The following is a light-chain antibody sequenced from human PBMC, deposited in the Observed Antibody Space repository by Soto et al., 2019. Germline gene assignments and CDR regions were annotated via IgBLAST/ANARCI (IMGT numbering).Light chain of an antibody. J-gene: IGLJ2*01. CDR1: SSDVGSYNL. Sequence: QSALTQPASVSGSPGQSITISCTGTSSDVGSYNLVSWYQQHPGKAPKLMIYEGSKRPSGVSNRFSGSKSGNTASLTISGLKAEDEADYYCCSYAGSSILFGGGTKVTVL. CDR3: CSYAGSSIL. V-gene: IGLV2-23*01. CDR2: EGS.